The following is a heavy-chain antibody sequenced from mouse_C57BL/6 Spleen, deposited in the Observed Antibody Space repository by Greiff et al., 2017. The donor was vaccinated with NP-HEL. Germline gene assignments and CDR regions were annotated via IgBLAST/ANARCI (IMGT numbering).Heavy chain of an antibody. V-gene: IGHV5-4*01. D-gene: IGHD1-1*02. Sequence: EVKLMESGGGLVKPGGSLKLSCAASGFTFSSYAMSWVRQTPEKRLEWVATISDGGSYTYYPDNVKGRFTISRDNAKNNLYLQMSHLKSEDTAMYYCARDGGTAPMDYWGQGTSVTVSS. CDR3: ARDGGTAPMDY. J-gene: IGHJ4*01. CDR2: ISDGGSYT. CDR1: GFTFSSYA.